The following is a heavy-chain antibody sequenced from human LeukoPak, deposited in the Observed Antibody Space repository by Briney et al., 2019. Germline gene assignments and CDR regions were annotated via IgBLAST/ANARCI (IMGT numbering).Heavy chain of an antibody. V-gene: IGHV3-74*01. CDR1: GFTFSRYW. J-gene: IGHJ3*02. CDR2: INSDGSST. Sequence: GGSLRLSCEASGFTFSRYWMHWVRQAPGKGLVWVSRINSDGSSTTYADSVKGRFTISRDNAKNTLYLQMNSLRAEDTAVYYCASLFLCYGCSTSSDSFNIWGQGTTLTVSS. D-gene: IGHD6-6*01. CDR3: ASLFLCYGCSTSSDSFNI.